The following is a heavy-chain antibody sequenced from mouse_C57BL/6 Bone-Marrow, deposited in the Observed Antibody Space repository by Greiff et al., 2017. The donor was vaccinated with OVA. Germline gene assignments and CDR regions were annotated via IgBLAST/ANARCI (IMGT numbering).Heavy chain of an antibody. D-gene: IGHD1-2*01. V-gene: IGHV1-81*01. CDR1: GYTFTSYG. CDR3: AMEFLITPY. CDR2: IYPRSGNT. Sequence: QVQLKESGAELARPGASVKLSCKASGYTFTSYGISWVKQRTGQGLEWIGEIYPRSGNTYYNEKFKGKATLTADKSSSTAYMELRSLTSEDSAVYFCAMEFLITPYWGQGTLVTVSA. J-gene: IGHJ3*01.